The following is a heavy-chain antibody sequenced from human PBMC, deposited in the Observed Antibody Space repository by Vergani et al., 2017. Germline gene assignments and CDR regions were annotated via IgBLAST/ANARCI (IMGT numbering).Heavy chain of an antibody. CDR1: GFIFTDYY. CDR3: ARDHQGPTTLDY. J-gene: IGHJ4*02. CDR2: INPNGDAT. V-gene: IGHV1-2*02. D-gene: IGHD1-26*01. Sequence: QVQLVQSGAELKKPGASVRVSCKDSGFIFTDYYIHWMRQAPGQGLEWIGWINPNGDATHYAQNFRGRVTLTRDTSSTTAYMDLASLTSDDTAIYYCARDHQGPTTLDYWGEGSLVTAAS.